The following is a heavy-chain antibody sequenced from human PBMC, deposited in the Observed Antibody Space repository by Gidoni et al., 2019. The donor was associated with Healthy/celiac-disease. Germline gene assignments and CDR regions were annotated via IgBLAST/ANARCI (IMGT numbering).Heavy chain of an antibody. Sequence: VHLQLWGAGLLTPSGTLSLPCAVSGGSFSGYYWSWIRQPSGKGLAWIGEINHSGSTNYIPSLKSRVTIAVDTSKNQFSLKMSSVTAADTAVYYCARGVTICGDRDWFDPWGQGTLVTVSS. V-gene: IGHV4-34*01. CDR2: INHSGST. D-gene: IGHD3-3*01. J-gene: IGHJ5*02. CDR1: GGSFSGYY. CDR3: ARGVTICGDRDWFDP.